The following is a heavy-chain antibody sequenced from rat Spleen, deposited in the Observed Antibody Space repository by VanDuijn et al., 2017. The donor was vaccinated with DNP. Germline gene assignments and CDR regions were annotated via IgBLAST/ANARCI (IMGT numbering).Heavy chain of an antibody. J-gene: IGHJ1*01. CDR1: GYIFGDYA. Sequence: EVQLVESGGGLVQPGRSLKLSCVVSGYIFGDYAMAWVRQAPKKGLEWVATVIYDGSRTYYRDSVKGRFTISRDNAKSTLYLQMDSLRSEDTASYYCTRNWDLWGPGTMVTVSS. D-gene: IGHD3-6*01. CDR3: TRNWDL. CDR2: VIYDGSRT. V-gene: IGHV5-17*01.